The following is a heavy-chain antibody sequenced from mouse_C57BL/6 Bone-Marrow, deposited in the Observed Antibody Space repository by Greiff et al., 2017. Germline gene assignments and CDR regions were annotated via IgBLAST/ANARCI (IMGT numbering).Heavy chain of an antibody. Sequence: EVKLLESEGGLVQPGSSMKLSCTASGFTFSDYYMAWVRQVPEKGLEWVANINYDGSSTNYLYSLTSRFIFSRDNAKNILYLQMSSLKSEDAATYYCARAVVYYDVLDYWGQGTTLAVAS. CDR3: ARAVVYYDVLDY. V-gene: IGHV5-16*01. CDR2: INYDGSST. CDR1: GFTFSDYY. J-gene: IGHJ2*01. D-gene: IGHD2-4*01.